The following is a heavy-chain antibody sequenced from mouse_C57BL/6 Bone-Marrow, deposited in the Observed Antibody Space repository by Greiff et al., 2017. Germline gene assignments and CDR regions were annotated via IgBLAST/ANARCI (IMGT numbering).Heavy chain of an antibody. V-gene: IGHV1-76*01. CDR3: ARVSSGYGDWFAY. CDR1: GYTFTDYY. CDR2: IYPGSGNT. D-gene: IGHD3-2*02. Sequence: VQLQQSGAELVRPGASVKLSCKASGYTFTDYYINWVKQRPGQGLEWIARIYPGSGNTYYNEKFKGKATLTAEKSSSTAYMQLSSLTSEDSAVYFCARVSSGYGDWFAYWGQGTLVTVSA. J-gene: IGHJ3*01.